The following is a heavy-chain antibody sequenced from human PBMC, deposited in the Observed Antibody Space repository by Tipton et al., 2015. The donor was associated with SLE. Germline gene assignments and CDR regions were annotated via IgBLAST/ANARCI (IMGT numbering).Heavy chain of an antibody. V-gene: IGHV4-34*01. Sequence: LRLSCAVYGGSFSGYYWSWIRQPPGKGLEWIGEINHGGSTNYNPSLKSRVTISVDTSKNQFSLKLSSVTAADTAVYYCARAYYYDSSGYYYKGAFDIWGQGTMVTVSS. CDR2: INHGGST. D-gene: IGHD3-22*01. CDR3: ARAYYYDSSGYYYKGAFDI. CDR1: GGSFSGYY. J-gene: IGHJ3*02.